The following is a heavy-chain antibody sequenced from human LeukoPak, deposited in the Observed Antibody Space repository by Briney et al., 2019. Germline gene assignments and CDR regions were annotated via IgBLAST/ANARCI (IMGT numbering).Heavy chain of an antibody. D-gene: IGHD6-13*01. V-gene: IGHV1-2*02. Sequence: ASVKVSCKASRYIFTSYYIHWVRQAPGQGLEWTGWINPNNGGTKYAQKFHGRVTMTSDTSISTAYMELSRLRSDDTAMYYCARDRGSSWFADYWGQGTLVTVSS. CDR1: RYIFTSYY. CDR2: INPNNGGT. J-gene: IGHJ4*02. CDR3: ARDRGSSWFADY.